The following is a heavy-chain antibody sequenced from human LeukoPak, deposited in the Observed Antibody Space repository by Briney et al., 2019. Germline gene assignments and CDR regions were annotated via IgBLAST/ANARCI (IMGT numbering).Heavy chain of an antibody. J-gene: IGHJ4*02. D-gene: IGHD4-17*01. CDR3: ARQRVGYGVTGGYFDC. Sequence: SETLSLTCTVSGGSISSYYWSWIRQPPGKGLEWIGYIYYSGSTNYNPSLKSRVTISVDTSKNRFSLKLSSVTAADTAVYYCARQRVGYGVTGGYFDCWGQGTLVTVSS. V-gene: IGHV4-59*08. CDR1: GGSISSYY. CDR2: IYYSGST.